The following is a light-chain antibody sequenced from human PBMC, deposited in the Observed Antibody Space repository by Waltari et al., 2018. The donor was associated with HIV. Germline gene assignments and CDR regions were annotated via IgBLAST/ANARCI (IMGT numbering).Light chain of an antibody. Sequence: QSVLTQPPSVSAAPGQKVTVSCSGSSSTLGETSVTWYQQLPGTAPKLLIYENNKRPSGIPDRFSGSKSGTSATLAITGLQTGDEADYYCGTWHSSLSAGVVFGGGTKLTVL. J-gene: IGLJ2*01. CDR1: SSTLGETS. CDR3: GTWHSSLSAGVV. V-gene: IGLV1-51*02. CDR2: ENN.